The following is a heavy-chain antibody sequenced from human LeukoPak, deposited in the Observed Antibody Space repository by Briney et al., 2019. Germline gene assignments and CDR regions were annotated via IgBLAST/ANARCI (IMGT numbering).Heavy chain of an antibody. D-gene: IGHD3-3*01. CDR3: ARVCFDFWSGYYNRDTYYYYYGMDV. V-gene: IGHV3-74*01. CDR2: IDSDGTGT. Sequence: GGSLRLSCVASGFTFTNYWMHWVRQVPGKGLVWVSRIDSDGTGTSHADSVKGRFTISRDNAKNTLYLQMNSLRAEDTAVYYCARVCFDFWSGYYNRDTYYYYYGMDVWGQGTTVTVSS. J-gene: IGHJ6*02. CDR1: GFTFTNYW.